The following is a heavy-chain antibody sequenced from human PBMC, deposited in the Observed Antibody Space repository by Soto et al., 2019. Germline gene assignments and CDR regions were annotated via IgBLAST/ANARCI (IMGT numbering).Heavy chain of an antibody. CDR3: ARTAVGYCSSTSCLHYYMDV. J-gene: IGHJ6*03. V-gene: IGHV5-51*01. CDR2: IYPGDSDT. Sequence: PGESLKISCKGSGYSFTSYWIGWVRQMPGKGLEWMGIIYPGDSDTRYSPSFQGQVTISADKSISTAYLQWSSLKASDTAMYYCARTAVGYCSSTSCLHYYMDVWGKGTTVTVSS. CDR1: GYSFTSYW. D-gene: IGHD2-2*01.